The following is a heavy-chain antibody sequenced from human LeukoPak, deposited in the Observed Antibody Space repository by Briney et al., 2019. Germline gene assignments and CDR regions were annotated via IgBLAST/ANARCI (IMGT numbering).Heavy chain of an antibody. CDR2: ISGSGGST. V-gene: IGHV3-23*01. D-gene: IGHD6-19*01. J-gene: IGHJ4*02. Sequence: GGSLRLSCAASGFTFSSYAMSWVRQAPGKGLEWVSAISGSGGSTYYADSVKGRFTISRDNSKNTLYLQMNSLRAEDTAVYYCAKKQSDSWLPAYYFDCWGQGTLVTVSS. CDR3: AKKQSDSWLPAYYFDC. CDR1: GFTFSSYA.